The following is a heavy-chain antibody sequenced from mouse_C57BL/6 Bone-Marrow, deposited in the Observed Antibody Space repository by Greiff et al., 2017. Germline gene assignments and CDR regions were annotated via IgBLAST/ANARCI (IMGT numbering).Heavy chain of an antibody. J-gene: IGHJ4*01. CDR2: ISSGSRTI. V-gene: IGHV5-17*01. CDR1: GFTFSDYG. Sequence: VQVVESGGGLVKPGGSLKLSCAASGFTFSDYGMHWVRQAPEKGLEWVAYISSGSRTIYYADTVKGRFTISRDNAKTTLFLQMTSLRSEDTAMYYCARGVCYAMDYWGQGTSVTVSS. CDR3: ARGVCYAMDY.